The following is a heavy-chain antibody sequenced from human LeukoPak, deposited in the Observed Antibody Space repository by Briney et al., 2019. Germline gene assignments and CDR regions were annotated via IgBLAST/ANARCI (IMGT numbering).Heavy chain of an antibody. J-gene: IGHJ4*02. CDR1: GGSSSGYF. CDR2: IIHSGST. D-gene: IGHD6-13*01. Sequence: SETLSLTCAVYGGSSSGYFWSWIRQPPGKGLEWIGEIIHSGSTNYNPSLKSRVTISVDTSKNQFSLKLSSVTAADTAVYYCARVGSAAGTLDYWGQGTLVTVSS. V-gene: IGHV4-34*12. CDR3: ARVGSAAGTLDY.